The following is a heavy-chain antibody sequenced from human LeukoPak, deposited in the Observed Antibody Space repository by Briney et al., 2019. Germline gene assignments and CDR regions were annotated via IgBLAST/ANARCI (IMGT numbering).Heavy chain of an antibody. D-gene: IGHD6-13*01. V-gene: IGHV4-4*07. Sequence: SETLSLTCTVSGGSISSYYWSWIRQPAGKGLEWIGRIYSGGSTNYNPFLESRVTMSVDTSRNQFSLKLTSVTAADTAVYYCARRYSNSWYFGYWGPGILVTVSS. CDR2: IYSGGST. CDR3: ARRYSNSWYFGY. J-gene: IGHJ4*02. CDR1: GGSISSYY.